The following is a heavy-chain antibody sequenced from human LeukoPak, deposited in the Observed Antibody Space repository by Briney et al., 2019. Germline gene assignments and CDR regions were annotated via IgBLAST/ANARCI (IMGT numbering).Heavy chain of an antibody. V-gene: IGHV3-21*01. J-gene: IGHJ3*02. Sequence: GGSLRLSCAASGFTLSRYSMNWVRQAPGKGLEWVSSISSSSSYIYYGDSVKGRFTISRDNAKNSLYLQMNSLRAEDTAVYYCARDADSSGYYLDAFDIWGQGTMVTVSS. CDR3: ARDADSSGYYLDAFDI. CDR1: GFTLSRYS. D-gene: IGHD3-22*01. CDR2: ISSSSSYI.